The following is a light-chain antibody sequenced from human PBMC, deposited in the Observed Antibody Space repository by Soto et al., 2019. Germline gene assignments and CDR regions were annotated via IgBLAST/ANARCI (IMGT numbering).Light chain of an antibody. CDR1: QSVSSRY. J-gene: IGKJ1*01. V-gene: IGKV3-20*01. CDR2: GTS. Sequence: MGFSNSPCTLSLSQGERATLACRASQSVSSRYLAWYQQTPGQAPRLLIYGTSHRATGIPDRFSGSGSGTDFTLTINRLEPEDFAVYYCQQYGSSWTFGQGTMVDIK. CDR3: QQYGSSWT.